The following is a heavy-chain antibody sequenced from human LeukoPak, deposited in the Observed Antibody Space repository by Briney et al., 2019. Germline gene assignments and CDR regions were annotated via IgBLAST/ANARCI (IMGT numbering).Heavy chain of an antibody. CDR2: IYSGGST. CDR1: GFTFDDYA. CDR3: ARDLGHWFDP. V-gene: IGHV3-53*01. Sequence: GGSLRLSCAASGFTFDDYAMHWVRQAPGKGLEWVSVIYSGGSTYYADSVKGRFTISRDNSKNTLYLQMNSLRAEDTAVYYCARDLGHWFDPWGQGTLVTVSS. J-gene: IGHJ5*02.